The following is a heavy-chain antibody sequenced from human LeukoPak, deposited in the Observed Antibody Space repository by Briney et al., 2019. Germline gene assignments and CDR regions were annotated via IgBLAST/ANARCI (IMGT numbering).Heavy chain of an antibody. D-gene: IGHD3-9*01. J-gene: IGHJ4*02. Sequence: GGSLRLSCAASGFTFSYAWMNWVRQAPGKGLEWLSYIRSTDGAIAYADSVKGRFTISRDDAKNSLYLQMNSLRDEDTAVYYCARDRDWAFDYWGQGTLITVSS. CDR2: IRSTDGAI. CDR1: GFTFSYAW. V-gene: IGHV3-48*02. CDR3: ARDRDWAFDY.